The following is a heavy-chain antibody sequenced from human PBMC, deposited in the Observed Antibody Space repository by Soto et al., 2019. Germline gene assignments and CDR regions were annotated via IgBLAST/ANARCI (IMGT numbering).Heavy chain of an antibody. V-gene: IGHV3-30-3*01. CDR1: GFTFSSYA. D-gene: IGHD2-15*01. Sequence: LRLSCAASGFTFSSYAMHWVRQAPGKGLEWVAVISYDGSNKYYADSVKGRFTISRDNSKNTLYLQMNSLRAEDTAVYYCASDRPCRYWGQGTLVTVSS. CDR3: ASDRPCRY. J-gene: IGHJ4*02. CDR2: ISYDGSNK.